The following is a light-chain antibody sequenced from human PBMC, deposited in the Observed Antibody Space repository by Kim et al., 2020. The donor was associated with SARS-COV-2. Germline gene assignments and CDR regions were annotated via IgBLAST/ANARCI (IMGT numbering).Light chain of an antibody. V-gene: IGKV3-15*01. CDR2: GAS. CDR3: QQFDNWPMT. Sequence: SPGERATLSCRASQSVGIKLAWYQQKPGQAPRLLIYGASTRATGIPARFSGSGSGTELTLTISSLQSEDFALYYCQQFDNWPMTFGQGTRLEIK. J-gene: IGKJ5*01. CDR1: QSVGIK.